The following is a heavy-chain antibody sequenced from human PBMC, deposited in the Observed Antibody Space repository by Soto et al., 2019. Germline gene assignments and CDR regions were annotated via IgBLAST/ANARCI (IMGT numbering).Heavy chain of an antibody. CDR3: ATDYATVTSLSPSHYWYFDL. CDR1: GYTLTELS. V-gene: IGHV1-24*01. J-gene: IGHJ2*01. CDR2: FDPEDGET. Sequence: ASVKVSCKVSGYTLTELSMHWVRQAPGKGLEWMGGFDPEDGETIYAQKFQGRVTMTEDTSTDTAYMELSSLRSEDTAVYYCATDYATVTSLSPSHYWYFDLWGRGTLVTVSS. D-gene: IGHD4-17*01.